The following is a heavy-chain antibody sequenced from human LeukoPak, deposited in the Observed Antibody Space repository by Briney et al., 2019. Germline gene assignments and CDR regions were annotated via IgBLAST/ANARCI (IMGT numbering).Heavy chain of an antibody. D-gene: IGHD3-3*01. J-gene: IGHJ3*02. Sequence: SQTLSLTCTVSGGSISSGDYYWSWIRQPPGKGLEWIGYIYYSGSTYYNPSLKSRVTISVDTSKNQFSLKLSSVTAADTAVYYCARDDGITIFAGAFDIWGQGTMVTVSS. CDR1: GGSISSGDYY. CDR2: IYYSGST. V-gene: IGHV4-30-4*01. CDR3: ARDDGITIFAGAFDI.